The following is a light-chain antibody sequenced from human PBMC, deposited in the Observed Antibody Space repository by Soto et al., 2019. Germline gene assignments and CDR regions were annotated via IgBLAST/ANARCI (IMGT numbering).Light chain of an antibody. Sequence: EIVLTQSPGTLSLSPGERATLSCRASQSVSSNFLAWYQQKPGQAPRLLIYDASSRATGIPDRFSGSGSGTDFTLIISSLEPEDLAVYYCQQYGSSPYTFGQGTKLEIK. V-gene: IGKV3-20*01. CDR3: QQYGSSPYT. CDR1: QSVSSNF. CDR2: DAS. J-gene: IGKJ2*01.